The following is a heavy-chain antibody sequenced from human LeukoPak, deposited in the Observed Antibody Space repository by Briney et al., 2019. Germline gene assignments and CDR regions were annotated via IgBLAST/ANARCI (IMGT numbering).Heavy chain of an antibody. V-gene: IGHV1-2*02. J-gene: IGHJ4*02. CDR1: GYTFTDYY. D-gene: IGHD6-13*01. Sequence: ASVKVSCKASGYTFTDYYMHWVRQAPGRGLEWMGWINPNSGGTNYAQKFQGRVTMTRDTSISTAYMELSRLRSDDTAVYYCARDLSIAAAGTEFDYWGQGTLVTVSS. CDR3: ARDLSIAAAGTEFDY. CDR2: INPNSGGT.